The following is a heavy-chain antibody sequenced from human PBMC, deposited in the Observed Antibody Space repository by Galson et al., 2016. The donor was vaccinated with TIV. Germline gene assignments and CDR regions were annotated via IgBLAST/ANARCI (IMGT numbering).Heavy chain of an antibody. CDR3: AKDFKWLRFDS. CDR2: INPIFGTA. V-gene: IGHV1-69*06. Sequence: SVKVSCKASGGTFSNFVISWVRQAPGQGLEWMGSINPIFGTANYAQKFQGRVTITADTSTSTIYMELSSLRSEDTAVYYCAKDFKWLRFDSWGQGTLVTVSS. CDR1: GGTFSNFV. D-gene: IGHD5-12*01. J-gene: IGHJ4*02.